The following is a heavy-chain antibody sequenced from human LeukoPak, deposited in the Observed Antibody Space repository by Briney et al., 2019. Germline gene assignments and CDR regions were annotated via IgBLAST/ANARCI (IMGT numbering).Heavy chain of an antibody. Sequence: PGGSLRLSCAASGFTFSSYSMNWVRQAPGKGLEWVSSISSSSSYIYYADSVKGRFTISRDNAKNSLYLQMNSLRAEDTAVYYCARDRLRFLEWPPSDYWGQGTLVTVSS. V-gene: IGHV3-21*01. J-gene: IGHJ4*02. CDR2: ISSSSSYI. CDR1: GFTFSSYS. CDR3: ARDRLRFLEWPPSDY. D-gene: IGHD3-3*01.